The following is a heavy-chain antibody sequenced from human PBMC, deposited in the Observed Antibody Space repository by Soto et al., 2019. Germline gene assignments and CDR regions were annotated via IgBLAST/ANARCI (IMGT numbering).Heavy chain of an antibody. CDR1: GYTFTSYY. D-gene: IGHD2-2*01. V-gene: IGHV1-46*01. J-gene: IGHJ4*02. Sequence: QVQLVQSGAEVKKPGASVKVSCKASGYTFTSYYMHWVRQAPGQGLEWMGIINPSGGSIRDAQKFQGRVTMTRDTSTSTVYMELSRLRSEDTAVYYCVRDGEYQLRKGYYFDYWGQGTLVTVSS. CDR2: INPSGGSI. CDR3: VRDGEYQLRKGYYFDY.